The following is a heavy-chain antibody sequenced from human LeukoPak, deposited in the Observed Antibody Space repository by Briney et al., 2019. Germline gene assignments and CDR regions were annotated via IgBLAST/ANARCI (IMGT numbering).Heavy chain of an antibody. CDR3: AKDLDLRAQYETYYYYYMDV. CDR1: GFTFSSCN. D-gene: IGHD1-1*01. V-gene: IGHV3-23*01. Sequence: PGGSLRLSCAASGFTFSSCNMNWVRQAPGKGLEWVSAISGSGGSTYYADSVKGRFTISRDNSKNTLYLQMNSLRAEDTAVYYCAKDLDLRAQYETYYYYYMDVWGKGTTVTVSS. J-gene: IGHJ6*03. CDR2: ISGSGGST.